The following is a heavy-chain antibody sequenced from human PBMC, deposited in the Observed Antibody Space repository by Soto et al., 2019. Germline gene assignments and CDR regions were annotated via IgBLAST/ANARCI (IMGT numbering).Heavy chain of an antibody. D-gene: IGHD2-8*01. CDR1: GYTFTSYG. J-gene: IGHJ6*01. V-gene: IGHV1-18*01. CDR2: ISAYNGNT. CDR3: ASYVEMARINGYYYYGMDV. Sequence: QVQLVQSGAEVKKPGASVKVSCKASGYTFTSYGISSVRQAPGQGLEWMGWISAYNGNTNYAQKLQGRVTMTTDTSTSTAYMELRSLRSDDTAVYYCASYVEMARINGYYYYGMDVWGQGTTVTVSS.